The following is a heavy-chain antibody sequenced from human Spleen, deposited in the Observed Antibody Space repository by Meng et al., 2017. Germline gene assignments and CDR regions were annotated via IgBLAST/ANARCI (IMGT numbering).Heavy chain of an antibody. D-gene: IGHD6-6*01. CDR1: GFTFSTYW. V-gene: IGHV3-7*04. CDR3: ARAKGGVEYSSSAGRFYYYYYGLDV. J-gene: IGHJ6*02. Sequence: GESLKISCAASGFTFSTYWMSWVRQAPGKGLEWVANIKEDGNEKYYVDSVKGRFTISRDNAKNSLYLQMNSLRAEDTAVYYCARAKGGVEYSSSAGRFYYYYYGLDVWGQGTTVTVSS. CDR2: IKEDGNEK.